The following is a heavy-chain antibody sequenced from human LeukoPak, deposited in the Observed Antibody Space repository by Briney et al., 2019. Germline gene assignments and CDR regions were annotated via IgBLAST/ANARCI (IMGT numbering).Heavy chain of an antibody. J-gene: IGHJ4*02. V-gene: IGHV1-69*06. CDR2: IIPIFGTA. Sequence: SVKVSCKASGGTFSSYAISWVRQAPGQGLEWMGGIIPIFGTANYAQKFQGRVTMTEDTSTDTAYMELSSLRSEDTAVYYCATGHDYGDYFDYWGQGTLVTVSS. D-gene: IGHD4-17*01. CDR1: GGTFSSYA. CDR3: ATGHDYGDYFDY.